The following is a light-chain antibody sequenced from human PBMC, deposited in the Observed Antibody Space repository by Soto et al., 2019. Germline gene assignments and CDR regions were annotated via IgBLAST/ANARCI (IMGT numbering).Light chain of an antibody. CDR3: LQDYGYPRT. CDR2: AAS. J-gene: IGKJ1*01. Sequence: AIQMTQSPSSLSASVGDRVTITCRASQDIRHDLGWYQQRPGKAPKLPIYAASTLQSGVPSRFSGSGSGTDFTLTITSLQPDDFATYYCLQDYGYPRTFGQGTKVEVK. V-gene: IGKV1-6*01. CDR1: QDIRHD.